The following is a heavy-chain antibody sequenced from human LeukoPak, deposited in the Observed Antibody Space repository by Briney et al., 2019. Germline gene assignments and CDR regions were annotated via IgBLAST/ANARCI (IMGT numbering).Heavy chain of an antibody. CDR3: ARGRDGYNFGYCDL. CDR2: MTPNSGYT. CDR1: VYTFTSYD. Sequence: ASVTVSCKASVYTFTSYDINWVRQATGQGLEWMGWMTPNSGYTGYAQKFQGRVTITRNTSITTAYMELSSLRCEDTAVYYCARGRDGYNFGYCDLWGRGTLVTVSS. V-gene: IGHV1-8*03. J-gene: IGHJ2*01. D-gene: IGHD5-24*01.